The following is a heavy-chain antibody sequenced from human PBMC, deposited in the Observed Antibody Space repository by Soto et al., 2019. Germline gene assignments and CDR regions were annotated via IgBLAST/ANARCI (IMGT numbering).Heavy chain of an antibody. CDR3: AKDLAMIVVLPYAFAI. CDR1: GFTFSSYG. V-gene: IGHV3-30*18. Sequence: HPGGSLRLSCAASGFTFSSYGMHWVRQAPGKGLEWVAVISYDGSNKYYADSVKGRFTISRDNSKNTLYLQMNSLRAEDTAVYYCAKDLAMIVVLPYAFAIWGQGTMVTVSS. J-gene: IGHJ3*02. D-gene: IGHD3-22*01. CDR2: ISYDGSNK.